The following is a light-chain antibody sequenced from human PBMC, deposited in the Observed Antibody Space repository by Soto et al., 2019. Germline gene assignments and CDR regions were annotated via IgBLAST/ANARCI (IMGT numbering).Light chain of an antibody. J-gene: IGKJ1*01. CDR2: DAS. Sequence: DIQMTQSPSTLSASVGDRVTITCRASQRISSWLAWYQQKPGKAPKLLIYDASSLESGVPSRFSGSGSGTEFTLTISSLQSEDFALYYCQQYNNWPWTFGQGTKVDIK. CDR1: QRISSW. V-gene: IGKV1-5*01. CDR3: QQYNNWPWT.